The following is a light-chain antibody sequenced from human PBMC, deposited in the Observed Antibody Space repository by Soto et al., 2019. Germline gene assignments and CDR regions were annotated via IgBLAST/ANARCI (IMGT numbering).Light chain of an antibody. Sequence: SVLTHPAAVSGSPGQSMTISCTGTSSDVGTYNYVSWYQQHPGKAPKVMIYEVTYRPSGVSNRFSGSKSGNTASLTISGLQAEDEAEYYCSSYTGSSTLYVFGTGTKVTVL. CDR2: EVT. J-gene: IGLJ1*01. CDR1: SSDVGTYNY. CDR3: SSYTGSSTLYV. V-gene: IGLV2-14*01.